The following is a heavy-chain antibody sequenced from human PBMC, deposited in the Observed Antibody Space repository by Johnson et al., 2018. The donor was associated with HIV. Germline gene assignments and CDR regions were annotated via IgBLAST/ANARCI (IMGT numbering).Heavy chain of an antibody. D-gene: IGHD2-15*01. J-gene: IGHJ3*02. CDR3: AGRPSGADPFDI. CDR2: ISWNSDAI. Sequence: VQLVESGGGLVQPGRSLRLSCAASGLTFNVYAMHWVRQAPGKGLEWVSGISWNSDAIKYADSVRGRFTISRDNDKNSLYLQMNSLRAEDTALYYCAGRPSGADPFDIWGQGTMVTVSS. CDR1: GLTFNVYA. V-gene: IGHV3-9*01.